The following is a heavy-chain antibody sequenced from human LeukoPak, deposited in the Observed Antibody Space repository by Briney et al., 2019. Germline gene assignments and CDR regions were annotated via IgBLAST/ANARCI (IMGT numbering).Heavy chain of an antibody. D-gene: IGHD3/OR15-3a*01. J-gene: IGHJ4*02. CDR1: GYSFTSYW. V-gene: IGHV5-10-1*01. CDR3: ARHGLDGSADY. CDR2: IDPSDSYT. Sequence: GESLSISCQGSGYSFTSYWISWVRQMPGKGLEWMGRIDPSDSYTNNSPSFQGHVTISTDKSISTAYLQWSTLKASDTAMYYCARHGLDGSADYWGQGTLVTVSS.